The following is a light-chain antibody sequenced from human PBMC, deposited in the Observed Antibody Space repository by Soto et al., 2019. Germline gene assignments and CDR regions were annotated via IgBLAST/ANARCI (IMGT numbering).Light chain of an antibody. CDR3: CSYTSSNTFV. J-gene: IGLJ1*01. Sequence: QPVLTQPASVSGSPGQSITISCTGTSSDVGGYNYVSWYQQHPGKVPKMMIYDLNNRPSGVSNRFSGSKSGNTASLTISGLQAEDEADYYCCSYTSSNTFVFGTGTKLTVL. CDR2: DLN. CDR1: SSDVGGYNY. V-gene: IGLV2-14*01.